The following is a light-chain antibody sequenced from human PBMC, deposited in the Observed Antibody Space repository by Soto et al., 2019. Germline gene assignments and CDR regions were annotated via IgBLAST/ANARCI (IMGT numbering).Light chain of an antibody. Sequence: QSVLTQPASVSGSPGQSITISCTGTSSDVGGYNYVSWYQQHPGKAPKLMIYDVTNRPSGVSNRFSGSKSGNTAYLTISGLQAEDEGDYYCSSYTSSSTVGVFGGGTKVTVL. J-gene: IGLJ2*01. V-gene: IGLV2-14*01. CDR1: SSDVGGYNY. CDR2: DVT. CDR3: SSYTSSSTVGV.